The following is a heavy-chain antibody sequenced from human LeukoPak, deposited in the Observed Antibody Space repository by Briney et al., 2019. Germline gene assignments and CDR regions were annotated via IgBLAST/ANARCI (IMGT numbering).Heavy chain of an antibody. J-gene: IGHJ4*02. CDR2: IQQDGSEK. CDR1: GFSFNYYW. CDR3: ARVRKLRTRGVMDPLDY. Sequence: PGGSLRLSCAASGFSFNYYWLTWLRQAPGKGLEWVANIQQDGSEKYYVDSVKGRFIISRDNAKNSLYLQMNSLRAEDTAVYYCARVRKLRTRGVMDPLDYWGQGTLVTVSS. V-gene: IGHV3-7*01. D-gene: IGHD3-10*01.